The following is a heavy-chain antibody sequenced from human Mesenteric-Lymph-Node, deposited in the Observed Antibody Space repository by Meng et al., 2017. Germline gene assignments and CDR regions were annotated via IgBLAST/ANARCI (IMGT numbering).Heavy chain of an antibody. D-gene: IGHD5-18*01. V-gene: IGHV4-30-4*01. J-gene: IGHJ2*01. CDR3: ARVGWRQWSFDL. CDR1: GGSISSGDYY. Sequence: VQLQASGPGLVKPSQTLSFTCTVSGGSISSGDYYWSWIRQPPGKGLELIGHIYYSGSTSYNPSLKSRVTISVDTSNNQFSLKLSSVTAADTAVYYCARVGWRQWSFDLWGRGTLVTVSS. CDR2: IYYSGST.